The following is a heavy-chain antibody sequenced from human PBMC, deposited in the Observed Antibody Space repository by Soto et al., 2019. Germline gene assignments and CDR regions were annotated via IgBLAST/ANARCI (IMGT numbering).Heavy chain of an antibody. CDR1: GFTFSSYE. CDR2: IGRSVTSI. J-gene: IGHJ4*02. Sequence: EVQLVQSGGGLVQPGGSLRLSCAVSGFTFSSYEMNWLRQAPGKGLEWVSYIGRSVTSISYADSVKGRFTVSRDNAKGSLYLQMNSLRAEDTAMYYCASGQQDSLGYWGQGTLVTVSS. V-gene: IGHV3-48*03. D-gene: IGHD2-15*01. CDR3: ASGQQDSLGY.